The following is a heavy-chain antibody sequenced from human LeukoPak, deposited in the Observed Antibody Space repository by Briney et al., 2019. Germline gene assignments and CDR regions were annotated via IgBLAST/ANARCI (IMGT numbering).Heavy chain of an antibody. CDR3: ARSTAKLTGYYNYMDV. V-gene: IGHV3-20*04. CDR1: GFTFDDYG. CDR2: LNWNGGST. J-gene: IGHJ6*03. Sequence: RPGGSLRLSCAASGFTFDDYGMSSVRQAPGKGLEWVSGLNWNGGSTGYADSVKGRFTISRDNAKNSLYLQMNSLRAEDTALYYCARSTAKLTGYYNYMDVWGKGTTVTVSS. D-gene: IGHD3-9*01.